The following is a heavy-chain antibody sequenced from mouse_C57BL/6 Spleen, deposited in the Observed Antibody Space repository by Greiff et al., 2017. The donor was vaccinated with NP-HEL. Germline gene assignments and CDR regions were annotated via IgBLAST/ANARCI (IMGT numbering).Heavy chain of an antibody. CDR1: GYAFSSSW. V-gene: IGHV1-82*01. Sequence: VQLQQSGPELVKPGASVKISCKASGYAFSSSWMTCVKPSPGPFVSFLVLISPGDGDTNHNGKFKGKATLTADKSSSTAYMQLSSLTSEDSAVYFCARGVITTVVATEWYFDVWGTGTTVTVSS. J-gene: IGHJ1*03. CDR3: ARGVITTVVATEWYFDV. CDR2: ISPGDGDT. D-gene: IGHD1-1*01.